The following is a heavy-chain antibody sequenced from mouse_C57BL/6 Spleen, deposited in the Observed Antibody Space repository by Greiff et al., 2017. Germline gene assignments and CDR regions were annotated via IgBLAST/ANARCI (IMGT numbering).Heavy chain of an antibody. J-gene: IGHJ2*01. CDR1: GFNIKDDY. V-gene: IGHV14-4*01. CDR2: IDPENGDT. Sequence: VQLQQSGAELVRPGASVKLSCTASGFNIKDDYMHWVKQRPEQGLEWIGWIDPENGDTAYASKFQGKATITADTSSNTAYLQLSSLTSEDTAVYYCTTAYYGSRGFDDWGKGTTLTVSS. CDR3: TTAYYGSRGFDD. D-gene: IGHD1-1*01.